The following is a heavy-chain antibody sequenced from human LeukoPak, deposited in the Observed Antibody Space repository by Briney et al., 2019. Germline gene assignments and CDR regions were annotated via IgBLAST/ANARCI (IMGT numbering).Heavy chain of an antibody. Sequence: SGTLSLTCAVSGGSISSSNWWSWVRQSPGKGLEWIGEIYHSGSTNYNPSLKSRVTISVDTSKNQFSLKLSSVTAADTAVYYCARGGYSGYDWDFDYWGQGTLVTVSS. CDR2: IYHSGST. CDR1: GGSISSSNW. CDR3: ARGGYSGYDWDFDY. V-gene: IGHV4-4*02. D-gene: IGHD5-12*01. J-gene: IGHJ4*02.